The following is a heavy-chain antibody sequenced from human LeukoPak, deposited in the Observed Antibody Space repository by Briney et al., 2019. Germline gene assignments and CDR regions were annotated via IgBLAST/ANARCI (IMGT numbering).Heavy chain of an antibody. D-gene: IGHD2-15*01. CDR1: GFTFSSYG. CDR2: IRYDGSNK. V-gene: IGHV3-30*02. J-gene: IGHJ4*02. Sequence: GGSLRLSCAASGFTFSSYGMHWVRQAPGKGLEWVAFIRYDGSNKYYADSVKGRFTISRDNSKNTLYLQMNSLRAEDTAVYYCVKAPYCSGGSCYDDYWGQGTLVTVSP. CDR3: VKAPYCSGGSCYDDY.